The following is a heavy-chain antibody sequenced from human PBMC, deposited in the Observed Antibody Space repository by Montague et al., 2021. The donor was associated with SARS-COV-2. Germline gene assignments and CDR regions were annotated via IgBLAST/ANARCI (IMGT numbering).Heavy chain of an antibody. CDR3: ARDLGAYYGMDV. CDR1: GGSISSGTYH. Sequence: TLSLTCSVSGGSISSGTYHWSWIRQPAGKGLEWIGRIYTRGSTNYNPSLKSRITISVDASKNQFSLKLTSVTAADTAVYYCARDLGAYYGMDVWGQGTTATVSS. D-gene: IGHD3-10*01. J-gene: IGHJ6*02. V-gene: IGHV4-61*02. CDR2: IYTRGST.